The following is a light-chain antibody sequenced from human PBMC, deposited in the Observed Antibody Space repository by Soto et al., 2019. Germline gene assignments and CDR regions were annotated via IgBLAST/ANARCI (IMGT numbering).Light chain of an antibody. J-gene: IGLJ1*01. CDR3: SSYTSSNTLYV. CDR2: EVS. Sequence: QSVLTQPASVSGSPGQSITISCTGTSSDVGGHNFVSWYQQHPGKAPKLMIYEVSNRAAGISNRFSGSKSRTTASLTISDLQAEDEADYYCSSYTSSNTLYVFGTGTRSPS. CDR1: SSDVGGHNF. V-gene: IGLV2-14*03.